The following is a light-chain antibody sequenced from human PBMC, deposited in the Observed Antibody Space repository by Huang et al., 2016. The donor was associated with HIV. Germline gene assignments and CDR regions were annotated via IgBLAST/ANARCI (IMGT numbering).Light chain of an antibody. Sequence: AIQMTQSPASLSASVGDRVTITCRSSQDIGNDLGWYQQRLGKAPKLLVSTASHLQSGVPSRFTGSGSGTHFTLTISGLQPEDFATYYCLQEYTYPWTFGQGTKVEI. V-gene: IGKV1-6*01. CDR1: QDIGND. CDR3: LQEYTYPWT. CDR2: TAS. J-gene: IGKJ1*01.